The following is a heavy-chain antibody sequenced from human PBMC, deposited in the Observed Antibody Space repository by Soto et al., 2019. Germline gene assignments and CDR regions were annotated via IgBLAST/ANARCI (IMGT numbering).Heavy chain of an antibody. CDR2: IIPMFGTT. CDR3: ARNIIVVVTDPSHWYFDL. D-gene: IGHD2-21*02. Sequence: GASVKVSCKSSGGTFSSFAISWVRQAPGQGLEWMGRIIPMFGTTNYAQKFQGRVTLTADESTSTAYMELSSLRSEDTAVYYCARNIIVVVTDPSHWYFDLWGRGTLVTVSS. J-gene: IGHJ2*01. V-gene: IGHV1-69*13. CDR1: GGTFSSFA.